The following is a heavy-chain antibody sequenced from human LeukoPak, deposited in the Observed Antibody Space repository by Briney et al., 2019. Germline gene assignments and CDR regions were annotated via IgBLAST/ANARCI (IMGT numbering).Heavy chain of an antibody. CDR3: ASIPYYYDSSGYYYPGCFDY. Sequence: SETLSLTCTVSGGSISSSSYYWGWIRQPPGKGLEWIGSIYYSGSTYYNPSLKSRVTISVDTSKNQFSLKLSSVTAADTAVYYCASIPYYYDSSGYYYPGCFDYRGQGTLVTVSS. D-gene: IGHD3-22*01. J-gene: IGHJ4*02. CDR2: IYYSGST. V-gene: IGHV4-39*01. CDR1: GGSISSSSYY.